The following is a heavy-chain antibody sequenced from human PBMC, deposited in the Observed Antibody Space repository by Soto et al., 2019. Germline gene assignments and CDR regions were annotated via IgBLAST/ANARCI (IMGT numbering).Heavy chain of an antibody. J-gene: IGHJ3*02. CDR3: AREDQLIAVDVTENAFDI. D-gene: IGHD6-19*01. V-gene: IGHV3-48*02. CDR2: ISSSSSTI. Sequence: EVQLVESGGGLVQPGGSLRLSCAASGFTFSSYSMNWVRQAPGKGLEWVSYISSSSSTIYYADSVKGRFTISRDNAKNSLYLQMNSLRDEETAVYYCAREDQLIAVDVTENAFDIWGQGTMVTVSS. CDR1: GFTFSSYS.